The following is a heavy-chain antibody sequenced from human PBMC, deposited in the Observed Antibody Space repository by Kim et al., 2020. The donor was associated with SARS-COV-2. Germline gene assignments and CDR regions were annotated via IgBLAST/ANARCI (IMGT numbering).Heavy chain of an antibody. CDR3: ARAPYYYDSSGYYPFPDY. J-gene: IGHJ4*02. Sequence: SETLSLTCTVSGGSISSYYWSWIRQPPGKGLEWIGYIYYSGSTNYNPSLKSRVTISVDTSKNQFSLKLSSVTAADTAVYYCARAPYYYDSSGYYPFPDYWGQGALVTVSS. CDR1: GGSISSYY. CDR2: IYYSGST. V-gene: IGHV4-59*01. D-gene: IGHD3-22*01.